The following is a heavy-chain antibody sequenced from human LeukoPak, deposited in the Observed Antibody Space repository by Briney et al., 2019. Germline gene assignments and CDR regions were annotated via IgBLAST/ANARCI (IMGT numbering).Heavy chain of an antibody. CDR1: GFTFSNYG. CDR2: IRYDGNNK. J-gene: IGHJ4*02. Sequence: GGSLRLSCGASGFTFSNYGMHWVRQAPGKGLEWVAFIRYDGNNKYYAASVKGRFTISRDNSKNTLYLQMNSLRAEDTAVYYCAKDSLRKTIVGTTTPGVNDYWGQGTLVTVSS. D-gene: IGHD1-26*01. V-gene: IGHV3-30*02. CDR3: AKDSLRKTIVGTTTPGVNDY.